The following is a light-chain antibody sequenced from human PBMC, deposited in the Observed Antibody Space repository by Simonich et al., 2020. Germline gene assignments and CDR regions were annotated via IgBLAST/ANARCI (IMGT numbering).Light chain of an antibody. J-gene: IGLJ2*01. CDR3: QSYDSSNVV. V-gene: IGLV6-57*03. CDR2: EDN. CDR1: SGSIASNS. Sequence: NFMLTQPHSVSESPGKTVTISCTRSSGSIASNSVQWYQQRPGSAPTTVIYEDNQRPAGVPARFSGSIDSSSNSASRTIAGLKTEDEADYYCQSYDSSNVVFGGGTKLTVL.